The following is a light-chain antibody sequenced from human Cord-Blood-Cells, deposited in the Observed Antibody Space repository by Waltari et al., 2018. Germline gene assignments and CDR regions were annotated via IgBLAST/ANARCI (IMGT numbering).Light chain of an antibody. J-gene: IGLJ2*01. CDR2: EVS. CDR3: SSYAGSNNVV. V-gene: IGLV2-8*01. CDR1: SSDVGGYNY. Sequence: QSALTQPPSASGSPGQSVTISCTGTSSDVGGYNYVSWYQQHPGQAPKLMIYEVSERPSGVPDLSSGSKSGNTASLTVSGRQAEDEADYYCSSYAGSNNVVFGGGTKLTVL.